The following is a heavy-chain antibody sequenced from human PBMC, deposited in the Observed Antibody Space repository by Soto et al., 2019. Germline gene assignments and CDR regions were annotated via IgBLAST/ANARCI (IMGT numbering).Heavy chain of an antibody. CDR1: GGSISSSSYY. CDR3: ARHKAAAAPGDY. CDR2: IYYSGST. J-gene: IGHJ4*02. Sequence: SETLSLTCTVSGGSISSSSYYWGWIRQPPGKGLEWIGSIYYSGSTYYNPSLKSRVTISVDTSKNQFSLKLSSVTAADTAVYYCARHKAAAAPGDYWGQGTLVTVSS. D-gene: IGHD6-13*01. V-gene: IGHV4-39*01.